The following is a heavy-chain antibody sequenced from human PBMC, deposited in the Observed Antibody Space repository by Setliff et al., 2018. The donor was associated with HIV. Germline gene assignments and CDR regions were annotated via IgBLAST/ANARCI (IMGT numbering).Heavy chain of an antibody. D-gene: IGHD6-13*01. CDR1: GYTFTDYY. CDR3: ARGRRTAPGSFYHFYYMGV. V-gene: IGHV1-2*02. Sequence: GASVKVSCKASGYTFTDYYIHWVRQAPGQGLEWMGWIKPDSGGTNFAQKFQGRVTMARDTSISTTHMELTNLKSDDTAVYFCARGRRTAPGSFYHFYYMGV. CDR2: IKPDSGGT. J-gene: IGHJ6*03.